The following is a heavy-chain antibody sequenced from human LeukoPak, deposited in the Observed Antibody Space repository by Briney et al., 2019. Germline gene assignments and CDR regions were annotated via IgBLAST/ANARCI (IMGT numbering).Heavy chain of an antibody. CDR1: GFTFSSYS. V-gene: IGHV3-53*01. CDR3: AREKYDDSGPDWFDP. Sequence: GGSLRLSCAASGFTFSSYSMNWVRQAPGKGLEWVSVVYPGGNTFYVDSVKGRFTTSRDNSKNTLYLQMNGLRVEDTAMYYCAREKYDDSGPDWFDPWGQGTLVTVSS. J-gene: IGHJ5*02. CDR2: VYPGGNT. D-gene: IGHD3-22*01.